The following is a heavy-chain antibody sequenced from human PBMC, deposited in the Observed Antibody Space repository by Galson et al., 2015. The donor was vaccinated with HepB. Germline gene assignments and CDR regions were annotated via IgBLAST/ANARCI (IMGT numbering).Heavy chain of an antibody. V-gene: IGHV3-33*01. D-gene: IGHD3-10*01. CDR3: ARDYGSGSKGWFDT. Sequence: SLRLSCAASGFTFSSYGMHWVRQAPGKGLNWVAVIWYDDSSKYYADSVKGRFTVSRDNSKNTLYLQMNNVRAEDTAVYYCARDYGSGSKGWFDTWGQGTLVIVSS. CDR1: GFTFSSYG. CDR2: IWYDDSSK. J-gene: IGHJ5*02.